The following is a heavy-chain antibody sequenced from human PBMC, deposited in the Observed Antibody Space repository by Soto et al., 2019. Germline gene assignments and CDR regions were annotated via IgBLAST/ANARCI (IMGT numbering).Heavy chain of an antibody. D-gene: IGHD2-21*02. CDR1: GYPFTDYF. V-gene: IGHV1-46*01. CDR3: ARELYSCGGDCPYYMDY. Sequence: QAQLVQSGAEVKKPGASVRVSCKTSGYPFTDYFIHWVRQAPGQGLEWMGIISLYHHSTSYAQKFQGRRTVTADTSTTTVYMDLSSLTSEDSAVYWCARELYSCGGDCPYYMDYWGQGTLVTVSS. CDR2: ISLYHHST. J-gene: IGHJ4*02.